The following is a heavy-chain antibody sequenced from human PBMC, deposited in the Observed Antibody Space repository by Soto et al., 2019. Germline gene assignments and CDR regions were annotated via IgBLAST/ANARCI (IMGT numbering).Heavy chain of an antibody. CDR2: IYHSGST. Sequence: SETVSLTCASSVYSISSGYYWGWIRQPPGKGLEWIGSIYHSGSTYNNPSLKSRVTISVDTSKNQFSLKLSSVTAADTAVYYCARVGRYGMEVWGQGTTVNVS. CDR1: VYSISSGYY. CDR3: ARVGRYGMEV. J-gene: IGHJ6*01. V-gene: IGHV4-38-2*01. D-gene: IGHD3-10*01.